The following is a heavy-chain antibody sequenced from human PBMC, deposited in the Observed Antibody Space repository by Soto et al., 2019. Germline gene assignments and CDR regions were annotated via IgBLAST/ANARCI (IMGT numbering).Heavy chain of an antibody. CDR3: ARGTYSSGWSDYFDY. J-gene: IGHJ4*02. Sequence: QVQLQESGPGLVKPSQTLSLTCTVSGGSISSGGSYWSWIRQHPGKGLEWIGYIYYSGSTYYNPSPKSRVTISVDTSKNQFSLKLRSVTAADTAVYYCARGTYSSGWSDYFDYWGQGTLVTVSS. CDR2: IYYSGST. V-gene: IGHV4-31*03. D-gene: IGHD6-19*01. CDR1: GGSISSGGSY.